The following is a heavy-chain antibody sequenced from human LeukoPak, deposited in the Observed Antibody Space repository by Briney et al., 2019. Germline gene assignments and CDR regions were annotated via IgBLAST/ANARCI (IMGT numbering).Heavy chain of an antibody. D-gene: IGHD5-18*01. CDR1: GGSFSGYY. CDR3: ARVVGGYSYGPQDYYFYYMDV. Sequence: SETLSLTCAVYGGSFSGYYWSWIRQPPGKGLEWIGEINHSGSTNYNPSLKSRVTISVDTSKNQFSLKLSSVTAADTAVYYCARVVGGYSYGPQDYYFYYMDVWGEGTTVTVSS. J-gene: IGHJ6*03. CDR2: INHSGST. V-gene: IGHV4-34*01.